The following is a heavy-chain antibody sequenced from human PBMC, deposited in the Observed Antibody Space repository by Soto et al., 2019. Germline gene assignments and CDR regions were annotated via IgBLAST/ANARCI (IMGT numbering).Heavy chain of an antibody. J-gene: IGHJ4*02. CDR2: IADFGYT. D-gene: IGHD3-3*01. Sequence: PSETLSLTCTVSGGSINSGGYYWTWLRQHPGKGLEWLGYIADFGYTFYNPSLQSRVILSMDTSKSHFSLKLSSATAADTAVYFYARKQAGFFYGIDYWGQGTLVTVSS. CDR3: ARKQAGFFYGIDY. V-gene: IGHV4-31*03. CDR1: GGSINSGGYY.